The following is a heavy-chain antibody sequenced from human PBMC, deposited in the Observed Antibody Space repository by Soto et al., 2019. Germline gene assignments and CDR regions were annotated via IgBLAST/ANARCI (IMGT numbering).Heavy chain of an antibody. Sequence: SVKVSCKASGGTFSSYAISWVRQTPGQGLEWMGGIIPIFGTANYAQKFQGRVTITADESTSTAYMEVSSLRSEDKAVYYCASVFSGRQQLVLGYYYYGMDVWGQGTTVTVSS. CDR2: IIPIFGTA. V-gene: IGHV1-69*13. CDR3: ASVFSGRQQLVLGYYYYGMDV. CDR1: GGTFSSYA. D-gene: IGHD6-13*01. J-gene: IGHJ6*02.